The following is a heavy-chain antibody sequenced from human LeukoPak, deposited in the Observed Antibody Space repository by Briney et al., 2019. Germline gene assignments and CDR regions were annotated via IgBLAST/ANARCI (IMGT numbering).Heavy chain of an antibody. CDR2: ISWDGGST. Sequence: GGSLRLSCAASGFTFSSYGMSWVRQAPGKGLEWVSLISWDGGSTYYADSVKGRFTISRDNSKNSLYLQMNSLRAEDTALYYCAKDRGVDTAMVFSGIDYWGQGTLVTVSS. CDR3: AKDRGVDTAMVFSGIDY. CDR1: GFTFSSYG. V-gene: IGHV3-43D*03. D-gene: IGHD5-18*01. J-gene: IGHJ4*02.